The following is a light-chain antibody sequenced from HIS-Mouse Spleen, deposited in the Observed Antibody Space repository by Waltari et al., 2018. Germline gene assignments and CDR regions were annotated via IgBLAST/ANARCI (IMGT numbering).Light chain of an antibody. V-gene: IGLV3-10*01. CDR1: ALPTTY. CDR2: ADS. Sequence: SYELTQPPSVSVSPGQTARITCSGDALPTTYAYWYQQKSGQGPVLVLYADSKRPPGIPERFSCPSLGTMATFTISGAQVEDEADYYCYSTDSSGNHRVFGGGTKLTVL. J-gene: IGLJ2*01. CDR3: YSTDSSGNHRV.